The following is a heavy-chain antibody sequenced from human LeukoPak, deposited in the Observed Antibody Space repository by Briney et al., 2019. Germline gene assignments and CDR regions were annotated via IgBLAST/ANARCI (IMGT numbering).Heavy chain of an antibody. J-gene: IGHJ4*02. CDR1: GFTFSNAW. CDR3: TTDLGSGWDDFDY. Sequence: GGSLRLSCAASGFTFSNAWMNWVRQAPGKGLEWVGRIKSKTDGGTIDYAAPVKGRFTISRDDSKNTLYLQMNSLKTEDTAVYYCTTDLGSGWDDFDYWGQGTLVTVSS. D-gene: IGHD6-19*01. V-gene: IGHV3-15*07. CDR2: IKSKTDGGTI.